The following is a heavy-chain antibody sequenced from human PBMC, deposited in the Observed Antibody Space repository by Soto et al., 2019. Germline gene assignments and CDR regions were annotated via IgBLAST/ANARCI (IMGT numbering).Heavy chain of an antibody. J-gene: IGHJ5*02. CDR2: IIPILGIA. CDR1: GGTFSSYT. V-gene: IGHV1-69*08. D-gene: IGHD3-22*01. CDR3: ARDIGYYYDSSGRQGGFDP. Sequence: QVQLVQSGAEVKKPGSSVKVSCKASGGTFSSYTISWVRQAPGQGLEWMGRIIPILGIANYAQKFQGRVTITADKSTSTAYMELSSLRSEETAVYYCARDIGYYYDSSGRQGGFDPWGQGPLVTVSS.